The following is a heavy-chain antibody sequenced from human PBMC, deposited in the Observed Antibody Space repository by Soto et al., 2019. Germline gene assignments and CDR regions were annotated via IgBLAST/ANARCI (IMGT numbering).Heavy chain of an antibody. CDR3: ARGRIAAAGSVDY. CDR2: IIPVYHTA. Sequence: VASVKVSCKASGGTFNSYGISWVRQAPGQGLEWMGGIIPVYHTAKYEQKFQGRMTITADESTSTAYMELRSLTSEDTAVYYCARGRIAAAGSVDYWGQGTLVTVSS. CDR1: GGTFNSYG. V-gene: IGHV1-69*13. J-gene: IGHJ4*02. D-gene: IGHD6-13*01.